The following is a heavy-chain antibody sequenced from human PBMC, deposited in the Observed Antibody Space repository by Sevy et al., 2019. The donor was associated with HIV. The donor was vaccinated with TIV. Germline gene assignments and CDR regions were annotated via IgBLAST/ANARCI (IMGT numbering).Heavy chain of an antibody. J-gene: IGHJ6*03. CDR3: AGKTVPSVRGVIYYYYYYMDV. CDR2: IIPILGTA. Sequence: ASVKVSCKASGGTFSSYAISWVRQAPGQGLEWMGGIIPILGTANYAQKFQGRVTITADKSTSTADMELSSLRSEDTAVYYCAGKTVPSVRGVIYYYYYYMDVWGKGTTVTVSS. D-gene: IGHD3-10*01. CDR1: GGTFSSYA. V-gene: IGHV1-69*06.